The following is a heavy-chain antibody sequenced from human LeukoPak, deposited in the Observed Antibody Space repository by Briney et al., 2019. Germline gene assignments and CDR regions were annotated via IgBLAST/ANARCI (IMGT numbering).Heavy chain of an antibody. J-gene: IGHJ4*02. V-gene: IGHV3-9*01. CDR3: ARLTGAASGTYYFDF. Sequence: GGSLRLSCAASGFIYDDYAMYWVRQGPGKGLEWVSGISWNSRIIDYADSVKGRFTISRDNAKTSLYLQMNSLTTEDTAFYYCARLTGAASGTYYFDFWGQGTLVTVSS. CDR2: ISWNSRII. CDR1: GFIYDDYA. D-gene: IGHD1-26*01.